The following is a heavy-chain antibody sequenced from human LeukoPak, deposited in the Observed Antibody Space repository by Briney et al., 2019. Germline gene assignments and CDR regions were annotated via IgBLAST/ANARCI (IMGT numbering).Heavy chain of an antibody. CDR1: GGSISSSYYY. CDR3: ARGPPVYYYYGMDV. J-gene: IGHJ6*02. V-gene: IGHV4-30-4*08. CDR2: IYYSGST. Sequence: SETLSLTCTVSGGSISSSYYYWGWIRQPPGKGLEWIGYIYYSGSTYYNPSLKSRVTISVDTSKNQFSLKLSSVTAADTAVYYCARGPPVYYYYGMDVWGQGTTVTVSS.